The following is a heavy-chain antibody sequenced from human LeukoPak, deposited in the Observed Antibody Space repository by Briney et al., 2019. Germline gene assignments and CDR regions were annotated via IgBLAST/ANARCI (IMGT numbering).Heavy chain of an antibody. V-gene: IGHV3-30-3*01. J-gene: IGHJ4*02. CDR1: GFTFSSYA. CDR3: ARSTVYCGGDCYIGPLDY. Sequence: PGGSLRLSCAASGFTFSSYAMHWVRQAPGKGLEWVAVISFDGSNKYYADSVKGRFTISRDNSKNTLYLQMNSLRAEDTAVYYCARSTVYCGGDCYIGPLDYWGQGTLVTVSS. CDR2: ISFDGSNK. D-gene: IGHD2-21*02.